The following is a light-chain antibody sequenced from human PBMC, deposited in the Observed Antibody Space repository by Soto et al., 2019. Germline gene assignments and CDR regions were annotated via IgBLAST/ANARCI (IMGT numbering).Light chain of an antibody. CDR1: QSVSSSY. Sequence: EFVLTQSPGTLSLSPGKRATLSCRASQSVSSSYLAWYQQKPGQAPRLLIYGASSRATGIPDRFSGSGSGTDFTLTISRLEPEDFAVYYCQQYGSSRTFGQGTKVDIK. J-gene: IGKJ1*01. V-gene: IGKV3-20*01. CDR3: QQYGSSRT. CDR2: GAS.